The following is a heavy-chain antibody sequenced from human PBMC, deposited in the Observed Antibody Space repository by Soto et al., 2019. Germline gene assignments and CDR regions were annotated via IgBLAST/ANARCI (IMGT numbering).Heavy chain of an antibody. D-gene: IGHD3-3*01. CDR3: ARANPTIFGVVISGAFDI. Sequence: QVQLVQSGAEVKKPGASVKVSCKASGYTFTSYGISWVGQAPGQGLEWMGWISAYNGNTNYAQKLQGRVTMTTDTSTSTAYMELRSLRSDDTAVYYCARANPTIFGVVISGAFDIWGQGTMVTVSS. V-gene: IGHV1-18*01. CDR1: GYTFTSYG. J-gene: IGHJ3*02. CDR2: ISAYNGNT.